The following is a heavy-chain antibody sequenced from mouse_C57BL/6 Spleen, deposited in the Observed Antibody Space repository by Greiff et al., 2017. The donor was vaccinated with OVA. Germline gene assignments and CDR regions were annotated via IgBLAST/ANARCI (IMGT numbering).Heavy chain of an antibody. CDR3: ASGRNGAPFAY. V-gene: IGHV2-6*01. Sequence: VKLVESGPGLVAPSQSLSITCTVSGFSLTSYGVDWVRQSPGKGLEWLGVIWGVGSTNYNSALKSRLSISKDNSKSQVFLKMNSLQTDDTAMYYCASGRNGAPFAYWGQGTLVTVSA. CDR2: IWGVGST. CDR1: GFSLTSYG. J-gene: IGHJ3*01.